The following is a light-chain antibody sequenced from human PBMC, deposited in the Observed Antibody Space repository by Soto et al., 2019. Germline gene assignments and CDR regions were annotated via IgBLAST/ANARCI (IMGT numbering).Light chain of an antibody. V-gene: IGLV2-14*01. CDR2: EVS. J-gene: IGLJ2*01. Sequence: QSARTQPASVSGSPGQSITISCTGTSSDVGGYKYVSWYQQHPGKAPKLMIYEVSNRPSGVSNRFSGSKSGNTASLTISGLQAEDEADYYCSSYTSSSTHVVFGGGTKVTVL. CDR3: SSYTSSSTHVV. CDR1: SSDVGGYKY.